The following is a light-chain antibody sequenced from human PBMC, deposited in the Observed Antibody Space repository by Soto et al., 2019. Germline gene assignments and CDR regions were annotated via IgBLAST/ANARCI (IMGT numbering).Light chain of an antibody. CDR3: SSYTSSSTHYV. J-gene: IGLJ1*01. V-gene: IGLV2-14*01. Sequence: QSALTQPASVSGSPGQSITISCTGTSSDVGGYNYVYWYQQHPSKAPKLMIYDVSNRPSGVSNRFSGSKSGNTASLTISGLQAEDEADYYCSSYTSSSTHYVFGTGTKLTVL. CDR2: DVS. CDR1: SSDVGGYNY.